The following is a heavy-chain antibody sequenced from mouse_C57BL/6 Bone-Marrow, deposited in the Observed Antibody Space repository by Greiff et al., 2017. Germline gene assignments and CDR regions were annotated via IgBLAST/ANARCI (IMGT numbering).Heavy chain of an antibody. CDR2: IDPETGGT. V-gene: IGHV1-15*01. Sequence: VKLMESGAELVRPGASVTLSCKASGYTFTDYEMHWVKQTPVHGLEWIGAIDPETGGTAYNQKFKGKAILTADKSSSTAYMELRSLTSEDSAVYYCTTPYYGSSYDYYAMDYWGQGTSVTVSS. CDR3: TTPYYGSSYDYYAMDY. J-gene: IGHJ4*01. CDR1: GYTFTDYE. D-gene: IGHD1-1*01.